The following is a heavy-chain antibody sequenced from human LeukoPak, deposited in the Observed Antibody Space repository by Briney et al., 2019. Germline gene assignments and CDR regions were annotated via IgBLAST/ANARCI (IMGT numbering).Heavy chain of an antibody. V-gene: IGHV4-61*02. Sequence: TLSLTCTVSGGSISSGSYYWSWIRQPAGKGLEWIGRIYTSGSTNYNPSLKSRVTISVDTSKNQFSLKLSSVTAADTAVYYCARDRGQDYGDYLYYWGQGTLVTVSS. CDR3: ARDRGQDYGDYLYY. CDR2: IYTSGST. CDR1: GGSISSGSYY. D-gene: IGHD4-17*01. J-gene: IGHJ4*02.